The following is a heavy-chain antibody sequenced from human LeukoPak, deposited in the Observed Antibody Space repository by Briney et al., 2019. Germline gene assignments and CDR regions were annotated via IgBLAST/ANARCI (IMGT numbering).Heavy chain of an antibody. CDR1: GFTFSSYN. V-gene: IGHV3-21*01. D-gene: IGHD3-10*02. Sequence: GGSLSLSCAASGFTFSSYNMNWVRQAPGKGLEWVSSISGSSSYIYYADSVKGRFTISRDNAKNSLYLQMNSLRAEDTAVYYCAELGITMIGGVWGKGTTVTISS. CDR2: ISGSSSYI. CDR3: AELGITMIGGV. J-gene: IGHJ6*04.